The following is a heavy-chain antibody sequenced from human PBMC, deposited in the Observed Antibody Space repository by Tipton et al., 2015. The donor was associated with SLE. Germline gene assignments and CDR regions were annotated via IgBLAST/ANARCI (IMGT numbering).Heavy chain of an antibody. CDR3: AGHSGYYDSSGYDY. V-gene: IGHV3-23*01. CDR1: GFTFSSYA. D-gene: IGHD3-22*01. CDR2: ISDNGYST. Sequence: SLRLSCAASGFTFSSYAMNWVRQAPGKGLEWVSGISDNGYSTYYADSVKGRFTISRDKSKHTLDLQMNSLRAEDTAVYYCAGHSGYYDSSGYDYWGQGTTVTVSS. J-gene: IGHJ4*03.